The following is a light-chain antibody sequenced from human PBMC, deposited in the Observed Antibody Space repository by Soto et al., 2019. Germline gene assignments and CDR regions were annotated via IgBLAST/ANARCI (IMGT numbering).Light chain of an antibody. CDR1: QSISSY. V-gene: IGKV1-39*01. J-gene: IGKJ5*01. CDR3: QQSYSTPPEIT. Sequence: DIQMTQSPSSLSASVGDRVTIACRASQSISSYLNWYQHKPGKAPNLLIYAATTLQSGVPSRLSGSGSGTDFTLTISSLQPEDSATYYCQQSYSTPPEITFGQGTRLEIK. CDR2: AAT.